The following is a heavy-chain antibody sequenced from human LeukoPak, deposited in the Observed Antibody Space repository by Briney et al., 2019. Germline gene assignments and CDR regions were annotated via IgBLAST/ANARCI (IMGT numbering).Heavy chain of an antibody. Sequence: ASVKVSCKASGYTFTSYSISWVRQAPGQGLEWMGWISAYNGNTNYAQKLQGRVTMTTDTSTSTAYMELRSLRSDDTAVYYCARDRRRGDSSGYYYTQSYYWGQGTLVTVSS. CDR2: ISAYNGNT. CDR3: ARDRRRGDSSGYYYTQSYY. V-gene: IGHV1-18*01. CDR1: GYTFTSYS. J-gene: IGHJ4*02. D-gene: IGHD3-22*01.